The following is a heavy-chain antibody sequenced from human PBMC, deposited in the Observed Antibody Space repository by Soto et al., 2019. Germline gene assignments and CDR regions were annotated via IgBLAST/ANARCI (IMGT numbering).Heavy chain of an antibody. D-gene: IGHD3-3*01. CDR2: IYSSGST. Sequence: SETLSLTCTVTGGAISGYYWTWIRQSDGEGLEWIGRIYSSGSTNYNPSLKSRGTISLDPSMYYFPLRLSSVTAADTAVYYCARGQRFSDWFEPGGQGTLLTVSS. V-gene: IGHV4-4*07. CDR3: ARGQRFSDWFEP. CDR1: GGAISGYY. J-gene: IGHJ5*02.